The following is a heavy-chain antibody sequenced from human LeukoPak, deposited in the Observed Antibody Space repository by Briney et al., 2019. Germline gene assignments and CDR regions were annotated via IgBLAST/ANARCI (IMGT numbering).Heavy chain of an antibody. Sequence: PGGSLSLSCAASGFTFSSYGMHWVRQAPGKGLEWVAVISYDGSNKYYADSVKGRFTISRDNSKNTLYLQMNSLRAEDTAVYYCAAAMGAGSSVWYWGQGTLVTVSS. J-gene: IGHJ4*02. CDR3: AAAMGAGSSVWY. D-gene: IGHD6-6*01. V-gene: IGHV3-30*03. CDR1: GFTFSSYG. CDR2: ISYDGSNK.